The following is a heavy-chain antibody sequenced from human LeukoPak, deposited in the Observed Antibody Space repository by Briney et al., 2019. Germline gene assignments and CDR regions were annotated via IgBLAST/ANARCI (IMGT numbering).Heavy chain of an antibody. CDR2: IRYDGSNK. D-gene: IGHD3-10*01. V-gene: IGHV3-30*02. CDR1: GFTFSSYG. Sequence: PGGSLRLSCAASGFTFSSYGMHWVRQAPGKGLEWVAFIRYDGSNKYYADSVKGRFTISRDNSKNTLYLQMNSLRAEDTAVYYCAKSGRAYGSGSYYNDYWGQGTLVTVSS. J-gene: IGHJ4*02. CDR3: AKSGRAYGSGSYYNDY.